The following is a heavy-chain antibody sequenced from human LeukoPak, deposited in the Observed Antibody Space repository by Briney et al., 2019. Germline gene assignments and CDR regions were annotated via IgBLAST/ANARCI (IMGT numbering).Heavy chain of an antibody. V-gene: IGHV3-30*18. CDR2: ISSDGTNK. J-gene: IGHJ4*02. Sequence: GGSRRLSCAASGFTFNNYGMHWVRQAPGKGLEWVAIISSDGTNKYSADSVKGRFTISRDNSKNTLYLQMNSLRTEDTAVYYCAKERQDYYDNRGYFDFDYWGQGTLVTVSS. D-gene: IGHD3-22*01. CDR3: AKERQDYYDNRGYFDFDY. CDR1: GFTFNNYG.